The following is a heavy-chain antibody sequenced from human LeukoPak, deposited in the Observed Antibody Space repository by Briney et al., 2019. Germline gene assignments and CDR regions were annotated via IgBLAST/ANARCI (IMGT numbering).Heavy chain of an antibody. V-gene: IGHV3-33*01. D-gene: IGHD6-19*01. CDR3: ARESDSSGWPIDY. CDR1: GFTFSSYG. CDR2: IWYDGSNK. J-gene: IGHJ4*02. Sequence: GGSLRLSCAASGFTFSSYGMHWVRQAPGKGLEWVAVIWYDGSNKYYADSVKGRFTISRDNSKNTLYLQMNSLRAEDTAVYYCARESDSSGWPIDYWGQGTLVTVSS.